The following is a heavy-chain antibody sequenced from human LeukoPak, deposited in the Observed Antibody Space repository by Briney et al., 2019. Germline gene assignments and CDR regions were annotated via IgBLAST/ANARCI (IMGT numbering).Heavy chain of an antibody. CDR3: TGVLTLGRYAFDI. Sequence: ASVKVSCKASGYTFTSYDINWVRQATGQGLEWMGWMNPNSGNTGYAQKFQGRVTMTRNTSISTAYMELSSLRSEDTAVYYCTGVLTLGRYAFDIWGQGTMVTVSS. CDR2: MNPNSGNT. D-gene: IGHD2-8*01. V-gene: IGHV1-8*01. CDR1: GYTFTSYD. J-gene: IGHJ3*02.